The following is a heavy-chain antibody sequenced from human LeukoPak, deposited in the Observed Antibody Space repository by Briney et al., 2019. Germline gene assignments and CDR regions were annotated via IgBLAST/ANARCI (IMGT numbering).Heavy chain of an antibody. CDR3: ASFTYYYDSSDY. CDR1: GGSISSGDYY. J-gene: IGHJ4*02. CDR2: IYYSGST. V-gene: IGHV4-30-4*01. D-gene: IGHD3-22*01. Sequence: PSETLSLTCTVSGGSISSGDYYWSWIRQPPGQGLEWIGYIYYSGSTYYNPSLKSRVTISVDTSKNQFSLKLSSVTAADTAVYYCASFTYYYDSSDYWGQGTLVTVSS.